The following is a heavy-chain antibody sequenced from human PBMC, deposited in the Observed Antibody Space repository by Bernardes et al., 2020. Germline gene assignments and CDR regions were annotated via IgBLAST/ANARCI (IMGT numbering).Heavy chain of an antibody. V-gene: IGHV5-51*01. D-gene: IGHD3-3*01. CDR2: IYPRDSDI. Sequence: GGSLKISCKGSGYSFTSYWIAWVRQMPGKGLEWMGIIYPRDSDIRYRPSFQGQVTISDDKSISTAYLQWSSLKASDTGMYYCARSQGTDYTRFLDYWGQGTLVTVSS. CDR1: GYSFTSYW. J-gene: IGHJ4*02. CDR3: ARSQGTDYTRFLDY.